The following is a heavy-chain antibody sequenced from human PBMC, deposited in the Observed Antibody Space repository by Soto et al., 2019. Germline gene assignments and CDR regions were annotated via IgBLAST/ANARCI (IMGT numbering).Heavy chain of an antibody. D-gene: IGHD4-17*01. CDR2: INPSGGST. V-gene: IGHV1-46*03. CDR3: ARAGDYGDYDPEWYFDY. CDR1: GYTFTSYY. Sequence: QVQLVQSGAEVKKPGASVKVSCKASGYTFTSYYMHWVRQAPGQGLEWMGIINPSGGSTSYAQKFQGRGTMTRDTSTSTVYMELSSLRSEDTAVYYCARAGDYGDYDPEWYFDYWGQGTLVTVSS. J-gene: IGHJ4*02.